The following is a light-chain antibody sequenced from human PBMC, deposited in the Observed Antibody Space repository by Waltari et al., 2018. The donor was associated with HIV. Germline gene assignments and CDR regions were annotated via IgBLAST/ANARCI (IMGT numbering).Light chain of an antibody. Sequence: QSVLTQPPSVSGAPGQRVTIPCTGSSCNSGAGYDVHWYQQLPGTAPKLLIYANINRPSGVPDRFSGSKSGSSASLAITGLQAEDEAHYYCQSFDSSLTTSGVIFGGGTKLTVL. CDR3: QSFDSSLTTSGVI. CDR2: ANI. V-gene: IGLV1-40*01. CDR1: SCNSGAGYD. J-gene: IGLJ2*01.